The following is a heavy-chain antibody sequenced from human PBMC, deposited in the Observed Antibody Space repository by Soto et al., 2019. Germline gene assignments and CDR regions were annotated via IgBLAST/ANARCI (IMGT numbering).Heavy chain of an antibody. Sequence: NPSETLSLTCTVSGGSISSGGYYWRWIRQHPGKGLEWIGYIYCSGSTYYNPSLKSRVTISVDTSKNQFSLKLSSVTAADTAVYYCARGPYYYDSSGRFPYYLDYWGQGTLVTVSS. CDR3: ARGPYYYDSSGRFPYYLDY. J-gene: IGHJ4*02. D-gene: IGHD3-22*01. V-gene: IGHV4-31*03. CDR1: GGSISSGGYY. CDR2: IYCSGST.